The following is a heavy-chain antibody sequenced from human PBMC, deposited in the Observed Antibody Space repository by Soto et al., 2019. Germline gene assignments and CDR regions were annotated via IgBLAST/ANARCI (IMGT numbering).Heavy chain of an antibody. J-gene: IGHJ5*02. D-gene: IGHD3-9*01. Sequence: ESGGGMVQPGTSLRLSCAASGFTLSTNGMHWVRQAPGKGLEWVAMVSYDGSQVHYADSVRGRFTISRDNFKNTLYLQMNSLRPEDTAVYYCAKDLFGNDWYNYFDPWGQGALVTVSS. CDR3: AKDLFGNDWYNYFDP. V-gene: IGHV3-30*18. CDR2: VSYDGSQV. CDR1: GFTLSTNG.